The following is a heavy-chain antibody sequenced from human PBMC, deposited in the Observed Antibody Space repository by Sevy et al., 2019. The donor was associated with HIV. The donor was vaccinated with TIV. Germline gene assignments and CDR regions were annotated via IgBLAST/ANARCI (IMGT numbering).Heavy chain of an antibody. D-gene: IGHD3-22*01. CDR3: ARARDYYDTTGYYYGGFDY. J-gene: IGHJ4*02. V-gene: IGHV3-30-3*01. Sequence: GGSLRLSCAASGFTFSSYAMHWVRQAPGKGLEWVAVISYDGSNKYYADSVKGRFTISRDNSKNTLYLQMNSLRAEDTAVYYCARARDYYDTTGYYYGGFDYWGQRTLVTVSS. CDR1: GFTFSSYA. CDR2: ISYDGSNK.